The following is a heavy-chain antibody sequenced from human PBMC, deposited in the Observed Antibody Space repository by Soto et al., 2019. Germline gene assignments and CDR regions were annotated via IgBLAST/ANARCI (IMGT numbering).Heavy chain of an antibody. CDR1: GSSISSYY. D-gene: IGHD3-10*01. CDR2: IYYSGST. V-gene: IGHV4-59*12. Sequence: SETLSFTCTVAGSSISSYYWSWIRQPPGKGLEWSGYIYYSGSTNYNPSLKSRVTISVDTSKNRFSLKLSSVTAADTAVYSGAARKIAMVRDCNYWSDHWSQGTLDTTSS. CDR3: AARKIAMVRDCNYWSDH. J-gene: IGHJ5*02.